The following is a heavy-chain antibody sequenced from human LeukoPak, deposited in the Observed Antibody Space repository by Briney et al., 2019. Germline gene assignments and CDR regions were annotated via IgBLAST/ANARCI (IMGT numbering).Heavy chain of an antibody. CDR1: GGSISSGGNF. CDR2: IYTSGST. CDR3: ARARVVSSSWYIDY. V-gene: IGHV4-61*09. D-gene: IGHD6-13*01. Sequence: SQTLSLTCTVSGGSISSGGNFWSWIRQPPGKGLEWIGHIYTSGSTYYNPSLKSRVTISVDKSKNQFSLKLSSVTAAATAGYYCARARVVSSSWYIDYWGQGTLVTVSS. J-gene: IGHJ4*02.